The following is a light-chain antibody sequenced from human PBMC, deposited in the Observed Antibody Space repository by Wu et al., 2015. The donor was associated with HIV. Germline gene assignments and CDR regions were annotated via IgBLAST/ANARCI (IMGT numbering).Light chain of an antibody. V-gene: IGKV1-5*03. CDR3: QQYSTYSPYS. CDR1: QNIGTS. Sequence: DIQMTQSPSTLSVSVGDRVTITCRASQNIGTSLAWYQQKPGKAPKVLMYKASTLESGVPSRFSGSGSGTQFTLTITSLQPDDFATYYCQQYSTYSPYSFGQGTELEIK. CDR2: KAS. J-gene: IGKJ2*03.